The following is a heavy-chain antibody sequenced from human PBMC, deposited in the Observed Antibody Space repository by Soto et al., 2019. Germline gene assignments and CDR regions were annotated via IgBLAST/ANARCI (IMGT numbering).Heavy chain of an antibody. CDR3: AKDDGGAFDI. CDR2: ISWDGGST. D-gene: IGHD3-16*01. J-gene: IGHJ3*02. CDR1: GFTFDDYI. V-gene: IGHV3-43*01. Sequence: GGSLRLSCAASGFTFDDYIMHWVRQAPGKGLEWVSLISWDGGSTYYADSVKGRFTISRDNSKNSLYLQMNSLRIEDTALYYCAKDDGGAFDIWGQGTMVTVSS.